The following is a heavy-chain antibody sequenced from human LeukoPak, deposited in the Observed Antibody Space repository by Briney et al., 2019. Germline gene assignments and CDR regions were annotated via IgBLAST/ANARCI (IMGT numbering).Heavy chain of an antibody. CDR1: GFTFSSYS. CDR3: ARDAANYYGSGSYYRPSDY. D-gene: IGHD3-10*01. Sequence: KPGGSLRLSCAASGFTFSSYSMNWVRQAPGKGLEWVSSISSSSSYIYYADSVKGRFTISRDNAKNSLYLQMNSLRAEDTAVYYCARDAANYYGSGSYYRPSDYWGQGTLVTVSS. V-gene: IGHV3-21*01. CDR2: ISSSSSYI. J-gene: IGHJ4*02.